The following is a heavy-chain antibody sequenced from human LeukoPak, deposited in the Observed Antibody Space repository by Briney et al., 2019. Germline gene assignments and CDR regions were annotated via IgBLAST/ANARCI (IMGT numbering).Heavy chain of an antibody. Sequence: GASVKVSCKASGYTFTSYYMHWVRQAPGQGLEWMGIINPSGGSTSYAQKFQGRVTITADESTSTAYMELSSLRSEDTAVYYCSRAPRAVEEVADPGWFDPWGQGTLVTVSS. D-gene: IGHD2-15*01. CDR1: GYTFTSYY. V-gene: IGHV1-46*01. CDR3: SRAPRAVEEVADPGWFDP. CDR2: INPSGGST. J-gene: IGHJ5*02.